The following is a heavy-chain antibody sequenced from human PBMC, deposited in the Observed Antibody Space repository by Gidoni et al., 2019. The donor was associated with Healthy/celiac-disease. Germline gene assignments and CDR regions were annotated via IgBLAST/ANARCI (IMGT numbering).Heavy chain of an antibody. J-gene: IGHJ6*02. V-gene: IGHV1-2*06. CDR1: GYTFTGYY. D-gene: IGHD4-17*01. Sequence: QVQLVQSGAEVKKPGASVTVSCTASGYTFTGYYMHWVRQAPGQGLEWMGRINPNSGGTNYAQKFQGRVTMTRDTSISTAYMELSRLRSDDTAVYYCARDGATVTTFGLYYYYYGMDVWGQGTTVTVSS. CDR2: INPNSGGT. CDR3: ARDGATVTTFGLYYYYYGMDV.